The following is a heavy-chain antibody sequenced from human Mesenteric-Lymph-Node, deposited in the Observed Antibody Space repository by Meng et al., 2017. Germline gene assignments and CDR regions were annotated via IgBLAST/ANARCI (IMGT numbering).Heavy chain of an antibody. J-gene: IGHJ4*02. CDR3: SWSAYSSAWLVDY. D-gene: IGHD6-19*01. Sequence: QVHLQESGQGLVKPAGTLSFTYGVSGDYTCSSNWWSWVRQPPGKGLEWIGEIYHSGITNYDPSLKSRVTISVDKSKNQFSLKLSCVIAADTAVYYCSWSAYSSAWLVDYWGQGTLVTVSS. CDR1: GDYTCSSNW. CDR2: IYHSGIT. V-gene: IGHV4-4*02.